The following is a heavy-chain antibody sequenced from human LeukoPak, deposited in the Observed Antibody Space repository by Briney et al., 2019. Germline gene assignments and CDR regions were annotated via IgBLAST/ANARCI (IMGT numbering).Heavy chain of an antibody. V-gene: IGHV3-23*01. CDR2: ISDSGGST. CDR3: AKMDYGDASPWYFDL. Sequence: PGGSLRLSCAASGFTFSSYAMSWVRQAPGKGLEWVSAISDSGGSTYYADSVKGRFTISRDNSKNTLYLQMNSLRAEDTAVYYCAKMDYGDASPWYFDLWGRGTLVTVSS. CDR1: GFTFSSYA. D-gene: IGHD4-17*01. J-gene: IGHJ2*01.